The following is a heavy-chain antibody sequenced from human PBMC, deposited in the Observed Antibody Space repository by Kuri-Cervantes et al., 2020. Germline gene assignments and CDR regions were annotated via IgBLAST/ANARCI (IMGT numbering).Heavy chain of an antibody. J-gene: IGHJ3*02. CDR3: ARVAVAAAGTLDAFDI. CDR2: INHSGST. CDR1: GGSFSGYY. V-gene: IGHV4-34*01. D-gene: IGHD6-13*01. Sequence: SETLSLTCAVYGGSFSGYYWSWIRQPPGKGLEWIGEINHSGSTNYNPSLKSRVTISVDTSKNQFSLRLSSVTAADTAVYYCARVAVAAAGTLDAFDIWGQGTMVTVSS.